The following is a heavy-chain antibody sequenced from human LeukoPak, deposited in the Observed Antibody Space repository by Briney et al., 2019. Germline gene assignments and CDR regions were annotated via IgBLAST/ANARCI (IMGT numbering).Heavy chain of an antibody. CDR2: ISTNGRTT. V-gene: IGHV3-64*01. J-gene: IGHJ4*02. Sequence: GGSLRLSCEASGFTLSNYAMHWVRQAPGKGLVYVSGISTNGRTTYHANSVKGRFAISRDSSKNTLYLQMGSLRAEDMGVYYCARDQIMHGSGTYFDCWGQGTLVTVSS. CDR3: ARDQIMHGSGTYFDC. CDR1: GFTLSNYA. D-gene: IGHD3-10*01.